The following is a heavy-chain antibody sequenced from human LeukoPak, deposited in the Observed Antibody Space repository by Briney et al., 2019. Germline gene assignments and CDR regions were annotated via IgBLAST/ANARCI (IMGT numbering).Heavy chain of an antibody. J-gene: IGHJ4*02. V-gene: IGHV3-72*01. CDR1: GFAFSDHR. D-gene: IGHD3-9*01. Sequence: GGSLRLSCAASGFAFSDHRMDWVRQAPGEGMEWVARIRNKANRYTTEYAASVKGRFTISRDDSENSLYLQMDSLKTEDTAVYYCARSPLGIAPFDYLGQGTLVTVSS. CDR3: ARSPLGIAPFDY. CDR2: IRNKANRYTT.